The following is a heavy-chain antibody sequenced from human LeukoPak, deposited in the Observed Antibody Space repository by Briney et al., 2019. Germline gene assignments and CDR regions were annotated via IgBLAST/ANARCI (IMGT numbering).Heavy chain of an antibody. CDR1: GFTFSGYE. V-gene: IGHV3-48*03. CDR3: ASSPMAVEGHY. D-gene: IGHD6-19*01. CDR2: ISSSGSTK. J-gene: IGHJ4*02. Sequence: GGSLRLSCAASGFTFSGYEMNWVRQAPGKGLEWVSYISSSGSTKYYADSVKGRFTISRDNAKNSLYLQMHSLRVEDTAVYYCASSPMAVEGHYWGQGTLVTVSS.